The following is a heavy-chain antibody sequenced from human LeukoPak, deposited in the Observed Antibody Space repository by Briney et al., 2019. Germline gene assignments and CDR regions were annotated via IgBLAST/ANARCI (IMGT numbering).Heavy chain of an antibody. Sequence: SETLSLTCAVYGGSFSGYYWSWIRQPPGKGLEWIGYIYYSGSTDYNPSLKSRVTISVDTSKNQFSLTLSSVTAADTAVYYCARGGYIYGGHNWFDPWGQGTLVTVSS. D-gene: IGHD5-18*01. V-gene: IGHV4-59*01. J-gene: IGHJ5*02. CDR3: ARGGYIYGGHNWFDP. CDR1: GGSFSGYY. CDR2: IYYSGST.